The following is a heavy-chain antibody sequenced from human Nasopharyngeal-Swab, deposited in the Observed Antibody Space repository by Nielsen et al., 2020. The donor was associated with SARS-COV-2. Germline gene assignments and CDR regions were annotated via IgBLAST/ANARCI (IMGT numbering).Heavy chain of an antibody. CDR3: ARGGYDYVWGSYRGYFDY. Sequence: SETLSLTCAVYGGSFSGYYWSWIRQPPGKGLEWIGEINHSGSTTYNPSLKSRVTISVDTSKNQFSLKLSSVTAADTAVYYCARGGYDYVWGSYRGYFDYWGQGTLVTVSS. J-gene: IGHJ4*02. D-gene: IGHD3-16*02. CDR1: GGSFSGYY. V-gene: IGHV4-34*01. CDR2: INHSGST.